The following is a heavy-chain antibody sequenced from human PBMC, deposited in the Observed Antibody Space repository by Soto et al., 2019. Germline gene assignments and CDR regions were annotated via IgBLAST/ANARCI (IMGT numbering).Heavy chain of an antibody. CDR2: ISGSGIST. V-gene: IGHV3-23*01. J-gene: IGHJ4*02. CDR3: ARDSADCASSSCYGFFGD. Sequence: EVQLLESGGGLVQPGGSLSLSCAASGFTFSNYAMTWGRQAPGKGLEWVSAISGSGISTFYADSVKGRFTISRDNSKNTLYLQMHSLRAADTAVYYCARDSADCASSSCYGFFGDWGQGTLVTVSS. D-gene: IGHD2-2*01. CDR1: GFTFSNYA.